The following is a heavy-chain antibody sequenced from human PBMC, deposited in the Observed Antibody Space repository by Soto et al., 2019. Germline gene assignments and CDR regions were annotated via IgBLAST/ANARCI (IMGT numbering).Heavy chain of an antibody. D-gene: IGHD2-8*01. V-gene: IGHV3-30*18. CDR1: GFTFSSYG. CDR3: AKDARYCTNGVCYSSYYGMDV. Sequence: SGGSLRLSCAASGFTFSSYGMHWVRHAPGKGLEWVAVISYDGSNKYYADSVKGRFTISRDNSKNTLYLQMNSLRAEDTAVYYCAKDARYCTNGVCYSSYYGMDVWGQGTTVTVSS. J-gene: IGHJ6*02. CDR2: ISYDGSNK.